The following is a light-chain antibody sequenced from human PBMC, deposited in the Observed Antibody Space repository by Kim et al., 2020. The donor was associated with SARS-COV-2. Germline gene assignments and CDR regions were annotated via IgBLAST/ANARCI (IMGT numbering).Light chain of an antibody. J-gene: IGKJ4*01. CDR3: QHYDNWPLA. V-gene: IGKV3-15*01. CDR1: ESLRSN. Sequence: EIVITQSPATLSVSAGERVTLSCRASESLRSNLAWYQQKAGQAPRLLIYDVYTRATGVPARFSGSGSGTEFTLTIISLESEDFALYYCQHYDNWPLAFGGVTKVDIK. CDR2: DVY.